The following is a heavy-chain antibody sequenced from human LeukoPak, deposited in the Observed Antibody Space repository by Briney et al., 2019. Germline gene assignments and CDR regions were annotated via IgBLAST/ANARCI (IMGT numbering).Heavy chain of an antibody. CDR1: GGTFSSYA. CDR3: ARAHIGNDLFIDY. D-gene: IGHD2-21*01. J-gene: IGHJ4*02. V-gene: IGHV1-69*04. CDR2: IIPILGIA. Sequence: ASVKVSCKASGGTFSSYAISWVRQAPGQGLEWMGRIIPILGIANYAQKFQGRVTITADKSTSTAYMELSSLKSDDTAVYYCARAHIGNDLFIDYWGQGTLVTVSS.